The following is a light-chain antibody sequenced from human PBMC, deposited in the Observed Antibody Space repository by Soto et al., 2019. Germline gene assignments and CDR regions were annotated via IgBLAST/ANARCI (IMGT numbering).Light chain of an antibody. CDR3: QQSYSTLPIT. Sequence: DIHMTQSPSSLSASVGDRVTITWRTSQSISGYLNWYRHKPGKAPTLLIYAASTLQSGVPSRFSGSGSGTDFTLTISNLQPEDFATYYCQQSYSTLPITFGQGTRLEIK. CDR2: AAS. J-gene: IGKJ5*01. V-gene: IGKV1-39*01. CDR1: QSISGY.